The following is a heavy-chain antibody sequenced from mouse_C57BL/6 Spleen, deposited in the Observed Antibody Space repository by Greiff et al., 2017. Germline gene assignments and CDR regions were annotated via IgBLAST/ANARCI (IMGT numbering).Heavy chain of an antibody. J-gene: IGHJ2*01. CDR3: ARQDYGTLYFDY. V-gene: IGHV5-6*02. Sequence: EVKLVESGGDLVKPGGSLKLSCAASGFTFSSYGMSWVRQTPDKRLEWVATISSGGSYTYYPDSVKGRFTISRENAKNTLYLQMSSLKSEDTAMYYCARQDYGTLYFDYWGQGTTLTVSS. CDR1: GFTFSSYG. D-gene: IGHD1-1*01. CDR2: ISSGGSYT.